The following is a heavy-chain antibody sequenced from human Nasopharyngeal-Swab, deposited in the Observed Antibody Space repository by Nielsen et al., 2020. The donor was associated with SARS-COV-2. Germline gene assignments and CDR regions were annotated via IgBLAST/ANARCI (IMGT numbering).Heavy chain of an antibody. V-gene: IGHV3-23*01. J-gene: IGHJ3*02. Sequence: ESLKISCAASGFSFSSYAMSWVRQAPGKGLEWVSAISGSGGSTYYADSVKGRFTISRDNSKNTLYLQMNSLRAEDTAVYYCARAVFTKGTYYYGSGTYFWAFDIWGQGTMVTVSS. CDR3: ARAVFTKGTYYYGSGTYFWAFDI. CDR1: GFSFSSYA. CDR2: ISGSGGST. D-gene: IGHD3-10*01.